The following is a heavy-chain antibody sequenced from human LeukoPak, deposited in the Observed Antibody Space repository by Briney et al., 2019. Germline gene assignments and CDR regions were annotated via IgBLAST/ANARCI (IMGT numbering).Heavy chain of an antibody. CDR3: TRDRYCSGGSCYSPPNWFDP. CDR2: IRSKAYGGTT. CDR1: GFTFCDYA. Sequence: GGSLRLSCTASGFTFCDYAMSWFRQAPGKGLEWVGFIRSKAYGGTTEYAASVKGRFTISRDDSKSIAYLQMNSLKTEDTAVYYCTRDRYCSGGSCYSPPNWFDPWGQGTLVTVSS. D-gene: IGHD2-15*01. J-gene: IGHJ5*02. V-gene: IGHV3-49*03.